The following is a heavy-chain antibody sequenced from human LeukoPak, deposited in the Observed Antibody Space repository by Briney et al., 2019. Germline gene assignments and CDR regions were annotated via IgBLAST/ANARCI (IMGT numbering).Heavy chain of an antibody. CDR2: IKQDGSEK. J-gene: IGHJ6*03. Sequence: GGSLRLSCAASGFTFSSYWMSWVRQAPGKGLEWVANIKQDGSEKYYVDSVKGRFTISRDNAKNSLYLQMNSLRAEDTAVYYCARDSSYPYYYYYMDVWGKGTTVTISS. CDR1: GFTFSSYW. D-gene: IGHD5-18*01. V-gene: IGHV3-7*01. CDR3: ARDSSYPYYYYYMDV.